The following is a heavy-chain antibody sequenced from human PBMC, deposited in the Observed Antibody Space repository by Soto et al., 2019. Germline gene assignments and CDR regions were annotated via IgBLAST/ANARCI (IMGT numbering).Heavy chain of an antibody. CDR2: INPNSGGT. CDR3: ARGLGTRTLYGTDV. V-gene: IGHV1-2*02. D-gene: IGHD3-16*01. Sequence: ASVKVSCKASGYTFTGYYMHWVRQAPGQGLEWMGWINPNSGGTNYAQKFQGRVTMTRDTSISTAYMELSRLRSDDTAVYYCARGLGTRTLYGTDVWGQGTTVTVSS. CDR1: GYTFTGYY. J-gene: IGHJ6*02.